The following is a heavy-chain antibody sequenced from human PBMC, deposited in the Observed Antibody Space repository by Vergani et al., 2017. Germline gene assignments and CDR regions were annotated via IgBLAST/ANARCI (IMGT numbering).Heavy chain of an antibody. D-gene: IGHD2-2*02. CDR2: INPNSGGT. Sequence: QVQLVQSGAEVKKPGASVKVSCKASGYTFTGYYMHWVRQAPGQGLEWMGWINPNSGGTNYAQKFQGRVTMTRDTSISTAYMVLSRLRSDDTAVYYCARGYCSSTSCYIPNDAFDIWGQGTMVTVSS. J-gene: IGHJ3*02. CDR1: GYTFTGYY. V-gene: IGHV1-2*02. CDR3: ARGYCSSTSCYIPNDAFDI.